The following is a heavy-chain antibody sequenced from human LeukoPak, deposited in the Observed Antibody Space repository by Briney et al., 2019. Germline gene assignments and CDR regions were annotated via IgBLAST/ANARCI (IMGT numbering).Heavy chain of an antibody. J-gene: IGHJ6*02. Sequence: SETLSLTCTVSGGSISSYYWSWIRQPPGKALEWIGYIHYSGSTNYDPSLKSRVTISIDTSKNQFSLKLSSVTAADTAVYYCARSSYYDMDVWGQGTTVTVSS. V-gene: IGHV4-59*01. CDR2: IHYSGST. CDR1: GGSISSYY. CDR3: ARSSYYDMDV.